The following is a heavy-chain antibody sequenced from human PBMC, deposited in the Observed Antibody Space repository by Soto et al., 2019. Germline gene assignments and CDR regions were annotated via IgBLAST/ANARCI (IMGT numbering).Heavy chain of an antibody. Sequence: GGSLRLSCAASGFTFSSYSMNWVRQAPGKGLEWVSYISSSSSTIYYADSVKGRFTISRDNAKNSLYLQMDSLRADDTAVYYCARGGGYDFWSGYLGWLDPWGQGTLGTVAS. J-gene: IGHJ5*02. CDR2: ISSSSSTI. V-gene: IGHV3-48*01. D-gene: IGHD3-3*01. CDR1: GFTFSSYS. CDR3: ARGGGYDFWSGYLGWLDP.